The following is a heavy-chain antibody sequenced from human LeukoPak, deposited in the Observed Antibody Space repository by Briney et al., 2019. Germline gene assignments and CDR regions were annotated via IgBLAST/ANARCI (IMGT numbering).Heavy chain of an antibody. V-gene: IGHV6-1*01. CDR2: TYYRSQWYN. CDR1: GDSVSSNSAA. CDR3: AGQVPYTSSWFGDYFDY. Sequence: TSQTLSLTCAISGDSVSSNSAAWNWIRQSPSRGLERLGRTYYRSQWYNDYAPSVKSRIRINPDTDKNQFSLHLSSVTPEDTAVYYCAGQVPYTSSWFGDYFDYWGQGILVTVSS. J-gene: IGHJ4*02. D-gene: IGHD6-13*01.